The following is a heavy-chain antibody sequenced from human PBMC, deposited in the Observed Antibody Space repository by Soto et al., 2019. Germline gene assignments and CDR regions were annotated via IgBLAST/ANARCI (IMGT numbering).Heavy chain of an antibody. CDR1: GFTFSSYS. CDR3: ARDLGGYDYPNNYYFDY. Sequence: GGSLRLSCAASGFTFSSYSMNWVRQAPGKGLEWVSYISSSSSTIYYADSVKGRFTISRDNAKNSLYLQMNSLRAEDTAVYYCARDLGGYDYPNNYYFDYWGQGTLVTVSS. J-gene: IGHJ4*02. CDR2: ISSSSSTI. D-gene: IGHD5-12*01. V-gene: IGHV3-48*01.